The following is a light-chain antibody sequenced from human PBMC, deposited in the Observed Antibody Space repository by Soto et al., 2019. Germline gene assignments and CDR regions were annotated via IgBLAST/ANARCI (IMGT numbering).Light chain of an antibody. CDR3: QKYSSAPFT. CDR1: QGIANY. J-gene: IGKJ3*01. CDR2: AAS. V-gene: IGKV1-27*01. Sequence: DIQMTQSPSSLSASVGDRVTITCRATQGIANYLAWYQQKPGKVPRLLIYAASTLQSGVPSRFSGSGAGTDFTLSISSLQPEDVATYYCQKYSSAPFTFGPGTKVDIK.